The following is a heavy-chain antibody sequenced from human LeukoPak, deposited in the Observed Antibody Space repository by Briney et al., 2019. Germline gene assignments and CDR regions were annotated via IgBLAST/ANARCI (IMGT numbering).Heavy chain of an antibody. V-gene: IGHV1-69*04. Sequence: SVTVSCKASGGTFISYAISWVRQAPGQGLEWMGRIIPILGIANYAQKFQGRVTITADKSTRTAYMELSSLRSEDTAVYYCARETNYYDSSGYYYPNFDYWGQGTLVTVSS. CDR2: IIPILGIA. CDR1: GGTFISYA. D-gene: IGHD3-22*01. CDR3: ARETNYYDSSGYYYPNFDY. J-gene: IGHJ4*02.